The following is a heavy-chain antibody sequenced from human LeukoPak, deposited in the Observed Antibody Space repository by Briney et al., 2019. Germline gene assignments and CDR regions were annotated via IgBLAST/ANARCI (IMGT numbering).Heavy chain of an antibody. V-gene: IGHV3-11*01. D-gene: IGHD1-26*01. Sequence: GGSLRLSCAASGFTFSDYYMSWIRQATGKGLEWVSYISSSGSTIYYADSVKGRFTISRDNAKNSLYLQMNSLRAEDTAVYYCARAIYSGSYSGAFDIWGQGTMVTVSS. CDR2: ISSSGSTI. CDR3: ARAIYSGSYSGAFDI. CDR1: GFTFSDYY. J-gene: IGHJ3*02.